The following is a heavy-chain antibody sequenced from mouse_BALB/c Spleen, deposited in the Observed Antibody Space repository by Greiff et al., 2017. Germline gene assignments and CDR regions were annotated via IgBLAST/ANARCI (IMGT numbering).Heavy chain of an antibody. CDR1: GYTFTDYA. V-gene: IGHV1S137*01. CDR2: ISTYYGDA. J-gene: IGHJ4*01. Sequence: QVQLQQSGAELVRPGVSVKISCKGSGYTFTDYAMHWVKQSHAKSLEWIGVISTYYGDASYNQKFKGKATMTVDKSSSTAYMELARLTSEDSAIYYCARSRGVGDAMDYWGQGTSVTVSS. CDR3: ARSRGVGDAMDY. D-gene: IGHD1-1*01.